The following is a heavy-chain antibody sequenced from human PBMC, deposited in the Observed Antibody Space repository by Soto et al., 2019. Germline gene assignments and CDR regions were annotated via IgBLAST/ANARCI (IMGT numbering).Heavy chain of an antibody. J-gene: IGHJ4*02. CDR1: GFTFSSYA. Sequence: PGGSLRLSCAASGFTFSSYAMHWVRQAPGKGLEWVAVISYDGSNKYYADSVKGRFTISRDNSKNTLYLQMNSLRAEDTAVYYCARAPRVLWFGEFSYYFDYLGQGTLVDVSS. CDR3: ARAPRVLWFGEFSYYFDY. D-gene: IGHD3-10*01. V-gene: IGHV3-30-3*01. CDR2: ISYDGSNK.